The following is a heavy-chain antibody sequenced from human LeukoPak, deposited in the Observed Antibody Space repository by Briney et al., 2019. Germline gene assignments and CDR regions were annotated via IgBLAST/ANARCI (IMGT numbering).Heavy chain of an antibody. CDR2: ITGSADNT. CDR1: GFTFSSYA. Sequence: GGSLRLSCAASGFTFSSYAMSWVRQAPGKGLEWVSLITGSADNTYYADSVRGRFTISRDNSKNTLYLQMNSLRAEDTAVYYCARGPSGYHNTGGQGTLVTVSS. J-gene: IGHJ4*02. CDR3: ARGPSGYHNT. D-gene: IGHD5-12*01. V-gene: IGHV3-23*01.